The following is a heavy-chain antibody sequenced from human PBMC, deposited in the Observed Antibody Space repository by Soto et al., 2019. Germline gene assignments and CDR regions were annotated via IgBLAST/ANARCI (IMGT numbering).Heavy chain of an antibody. Sequence: QLVESGGGLVKPGGSLGLSCAGSGFAFTNVWLHWVRQAPGKGLEWVGRIKSKPDGETTDYAAPVKGRFTISRDDSKNTLSLHMNSLQTEDSGLYYCNTYYDFGGADTPLWGQGTLVTVSS. CDR1: GFAFTNVW. CDR3: NTYYDFGGADTPL. CDR2: IKSKPDGETT. D-gene: IGHD3-3*01. J-gene: IGHJ4*02. V-gene: IGHV3-15*07.